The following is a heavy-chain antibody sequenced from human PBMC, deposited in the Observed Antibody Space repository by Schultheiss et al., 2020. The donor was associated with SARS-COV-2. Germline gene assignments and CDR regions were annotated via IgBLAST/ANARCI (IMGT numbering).Heavy chain of an antibody. CDR3: AREQWLYYFDY. CDR1: GFTFSSYG. D-gene: IGHD3-22*01. Sequence: GESLKISCAASGFTFSSYGMHWVRQAPGKGLEWVAVIWYDGSNKYYADSVKGRFTISRDNSKNTLYLQMNSLRAEDTAVYYCAREQWLYYFDYWGQGTLVTVSS. V-gene: IGHV3-30*19. J-gene: IGHJ4*02. CDR2: IWYDGSNK.